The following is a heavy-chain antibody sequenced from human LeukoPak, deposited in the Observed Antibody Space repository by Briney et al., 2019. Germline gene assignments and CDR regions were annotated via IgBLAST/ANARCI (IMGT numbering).Heavy chain of an antibody. CDR3: AALEDYGDYEFVH. CDR2: FDPEDGGT. V-gene: IGHV1-24*01. Sequence: ASVKVSCKVSGYTLTELSMHWVRQAPGKGLEWMGGFDPEDGGTIYAQKFQGRVTMTEDTSTDTAYMELSSLRSEDTAVYYCAALEDYGDYEFVHWGQGTLATVSS. CDR1: GYTLTELS. J-gene: IGHJ4*02. D-gene: IGHD4-17*01.